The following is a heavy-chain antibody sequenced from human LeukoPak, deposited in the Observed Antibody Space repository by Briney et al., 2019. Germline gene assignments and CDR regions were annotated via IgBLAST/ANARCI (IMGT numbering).Heavy chain of an antibody. Sequence: GGSLRLSCAASGFAFSNCAMSWVRQAPGKGLEWVSAISNSGGSTHYADSVKGRFAISRDDSKNTLWLRMSSLRADDTAVYYCTRQDPSSSGWYPWGQGTLVTVSS. CDR2: ISNSGGST. J-gene: IGHJ5*02. CDR1: GFAFSNCA. V-gene: IGHV3-23*01. D-gene: IGHD6-13*01. CDR3: TRQDPSSSGWYP.